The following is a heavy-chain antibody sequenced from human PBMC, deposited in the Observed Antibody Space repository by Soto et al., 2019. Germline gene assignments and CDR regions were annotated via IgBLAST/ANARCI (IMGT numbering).Heavy chain of an antibody. J-gene: IGHJ6*02. CDR1: GYSFTSYW. CDR2: IDPSDSYT. Sequence: GESLKISCKGSGYSFTSYWISWVRQVPGKGLEWMGRIDPSDSYTNYSPSFQGHVTISADKSISTAYLQWSSLKASDTAMYYCARLVDWSSSSSVGFYYYYYGMDVWGQGTTVTV. CDR3: ARLVDWSSSSSVGFYYYYYGMDV. D-gene: IGHD6-6*01. V-gene: IGHV5-10-1*01.